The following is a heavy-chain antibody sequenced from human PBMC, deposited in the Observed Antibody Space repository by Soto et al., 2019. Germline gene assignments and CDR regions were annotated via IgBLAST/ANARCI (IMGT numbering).Heavy chain of an antibody. V-gene: IGHV4-4*07. J-gene: IGHJ4*02. Sequence: QVQLQESGPGLVKPSETLSLTCTVSCTSISIYSWSWIRQPAGKDLEWVGRIYTDGSTNYHPSLKSRVIMSVDTSKNQFSLILSSVTAADTAVYYCAREARGGYSGIFDYWGRGALVTVSS. CDR2: IYTDGST. D-gene: IGHD5-12*01. CDR3: AREARGGYSGIFDY. CDR1: CTSISIYS.